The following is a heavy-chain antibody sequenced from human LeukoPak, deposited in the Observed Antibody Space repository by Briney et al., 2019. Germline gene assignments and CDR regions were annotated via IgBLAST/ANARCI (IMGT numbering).Heavy chain of an antibody. D-gene: IGHD3-3*01. CDR3: ARVPDFWSGYYRGTVDY. J-gene: IGHJ4*02. CDR1: GGSFSGYY. CDR2: INHSGST. Sequence: SETLSLTCAVYGGSFSGYYWSWIRQPPGKGLEWIGEINHSGSTNYNPSLKSRVTISVDTSKSQFSLKLSSVTAPDTAVYYCARVPDFWSGYYRGTVDYWGQGTLVTVSS. V-gene: IGHV4-34*01.